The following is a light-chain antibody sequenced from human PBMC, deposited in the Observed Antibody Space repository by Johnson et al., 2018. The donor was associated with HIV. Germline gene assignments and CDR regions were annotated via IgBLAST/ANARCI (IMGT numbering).Light chain of an antibody. CDR1: SSNIGNNY. V-gene: IGLV1-51*02. CDR2: ENN. CDR3: ETWDSRLSGV. J-gene: IGLJ1*01. Sequence: QSVLTQPPSVSAAPGQKVTISCSGSSSNIGNNYVSWYQQLPGTAPKLLIYENNKRPSGIPDRFSGSKSGTSATLGITGLQTGDEADYYCETWDSRLSGVFGTWTKVTVL.